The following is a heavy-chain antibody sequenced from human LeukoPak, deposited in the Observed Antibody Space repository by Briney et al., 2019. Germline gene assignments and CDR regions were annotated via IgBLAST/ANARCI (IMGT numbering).Heavy chain of an antibody. V-gene: IGHV1-2*02. CDR2: INPNSGGT. CDR3: ARVRITMVRGVMPRGVFDY. Sequence: ASVKVSCKASGYTFTGYYMHWVRQAPGQGLEWMGWINPNSGGTNYAQKFQGRVTMTRDTSISTAYMELSRLRSDDTAVYYCARVRITMVRGVMPRGVFDYWGQGTLVTVSS. CDR1: GYTFTGYY. J-gene: IGHJ4*02. D-gene: IGHD3-10*01.